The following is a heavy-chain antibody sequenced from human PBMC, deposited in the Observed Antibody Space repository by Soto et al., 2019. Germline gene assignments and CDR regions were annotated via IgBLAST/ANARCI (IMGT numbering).Heavy chain of an antibody. CDR3: TRERANTAMVPLGYYGMDV. CDR1: GFTCGDYA. V-gene: IGHV3-49*04. Sequence: PGGSLRLSCTASGFTCGDYAMSWVRQAPGKGLEWVGFIRSKAYGGTTEYAASVKGRFTISRDDSKSIAYLQMNSLKTEDTAVYYCTRERANTAMVPLGYYGMDVWGQGTTVTVSS. D-gene: IGHD5-18*01. J-gene: IGHJ6*02. CDR2: IRSKAYGGTT.